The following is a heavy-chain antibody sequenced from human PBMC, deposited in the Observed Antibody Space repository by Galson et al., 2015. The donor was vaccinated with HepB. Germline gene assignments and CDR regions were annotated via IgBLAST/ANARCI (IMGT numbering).Heavy chain of an antibody. J-gene: IGHJ4*02. Sequence: QSGAEVKKPGESLRISCKGSGYAFTAFWITWVRQIPGKGLEWMGIIYPGDSDTRYSPSFRGQVTISADKSISTAYLQWSGLKASDTAMYYCARKYNSFDYWGQGTLVTVSS. CDR3: ARKYNSFDY. CDR1: GYAFTAFW. CDR2: IYPGDSDT. D-gene: IGHD1-20*01. V-gene: IGHV5-51*01.